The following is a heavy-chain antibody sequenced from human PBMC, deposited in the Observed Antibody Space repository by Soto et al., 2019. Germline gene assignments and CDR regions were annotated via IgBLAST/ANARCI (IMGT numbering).Heavy chain of an antibody. D-gene: IGHD3-9*01. CDR2: ISAYNGNT. CDR3: ARLSLYYDILTGYYTLNWFDP. CDR1: GYTFTSYG. Sequence: ASVKVSCKASGYTFTSYGISWVRQAPGQGLEWMGWISAYNGNTNYAQKLQGRVTMTTDTSTSTAYMELRSLRSDDTAVYYCARLSLYYDILTGYYTLNWFDPWGQGTLVTVSS. V-gene: IGHV1-18*01. J-gene: IGHJ5*02.